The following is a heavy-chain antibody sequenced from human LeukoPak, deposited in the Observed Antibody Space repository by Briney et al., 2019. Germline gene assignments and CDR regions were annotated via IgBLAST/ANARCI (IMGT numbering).Heavy chain of an antibody. J-gene: IGHJ4*02. CDR1: GYTFTGYY. D-gene: IGHD3-22*01. CDR3: ARDSTALVYDSSGYYYGGYFDY. Sequence: GASVKVSCKASGYTFTGYYMHWVRQAPGLGLEWMGWINPNSGGTNYAQKFQGRVTMTRDASISTAYMELSRLRSDDTAVYYCARDSTALVYDSSGYYYGGYFDYWGQGTLVTVSS. V-gene: IGHV1-2*02. CDR2: INPNSGGT.